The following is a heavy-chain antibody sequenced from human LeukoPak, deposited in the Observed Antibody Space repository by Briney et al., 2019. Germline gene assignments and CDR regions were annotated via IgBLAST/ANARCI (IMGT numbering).Heavy chain of an antibody. J-gene: IGHJ6*03. CDR3: ARGTWATLYYYYMDV. D-gene: IGHD5-24*01. CDR1: GFTVSSDY. V-gene: IGHV3-66*01. CDR2: IYSGGST. Sequence: GSLRLSCAASGFTVSSDYMSWVRQAPGKGLEWGSVIYSGGSTYYADSVKGRYTISRDNSKNTLYLQMNSLRAEDTAVYYCARGTWATLYYYYMDVWGKGTTVTVSS.